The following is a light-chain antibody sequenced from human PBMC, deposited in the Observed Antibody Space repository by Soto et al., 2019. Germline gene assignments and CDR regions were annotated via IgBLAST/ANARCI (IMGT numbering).Light chain of an antibody. J-gene: IGKJ1*01. Sequence: DIPMTQSPSSLSASVGDRVTITCRARQGIYNYLAWYQAKPGKVPKLLIYAASTLQSGVPSRFSGSGSGTDFTLTISSLQPEDVGTYYCQRYNNAPRAFGQGTKVDIK. V-gene: IGKV1-27*01. CDR3: QRYNNAPRA. CDR2: AAS. CDR1: QGIYNY.